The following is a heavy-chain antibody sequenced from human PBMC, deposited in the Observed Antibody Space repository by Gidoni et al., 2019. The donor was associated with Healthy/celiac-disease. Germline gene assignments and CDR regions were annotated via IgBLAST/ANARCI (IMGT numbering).Heavy chain of an antibody. CDR2: IIPIFGTA. J-gene: IGHJ4*02. CDR1: GGTFSSYA. Sequence: QVQLVQSGAEVKKPGPSVKVSCKASGGTFSSYAISWVRQAPGQGFEWMGRIIPIFGTANYAQKFQGRVTITADESTSTAYMELSSLGSEDTAVYYCARGYYDSSGYHYYFDYWGQGTLVTVSS. V-gene: IGHV1-69*12. CDR3: ARGYYDSSGYHYYFDY. D-gene: IGHD3-22*01.